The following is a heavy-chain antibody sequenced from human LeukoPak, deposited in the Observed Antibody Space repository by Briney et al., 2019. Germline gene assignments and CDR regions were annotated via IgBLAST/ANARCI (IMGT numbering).Heavy chain of an antibody. CDR1: GFTVSSSY. CDR3: ARVTYGSGSPNFDY. Sequence: GGSLRLSCAASGFTVSSSYMSWVRQAPGKGLEWVSVIYSGGSTYYADSVKGRFTISRDNSKNTLYLQMNSLRAEDTAVYYCARVTYGSGSPNFDYWGQGTLVTVSP. J-gene: IGHJ4*02. CDR2: IYSGGST. D-gene: IGHD3-10*01. V-gene: IGHV3-66*01.